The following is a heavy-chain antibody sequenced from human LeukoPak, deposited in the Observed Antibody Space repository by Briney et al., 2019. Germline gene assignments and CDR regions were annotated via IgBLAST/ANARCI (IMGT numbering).Heavy chain of an antibody. CDR2: VSGSSDTT. J-gene: IGHJ4*02. V-gene: IGHV3-23*01. D-gene: IGHD2-2*01. CDR1: GFTFSSYA. CDR3: AKGPIVPVATYFFDN. Sequence: GGSLRPSCAASGFTFSSYAMTWVRQAPGKGLEWVSAVSGSSDTTYYADFVKGRFTVSRDNSKNTLYLQMSSLRAEDTAIYYCAKGPIVPVATYFFDNWGQGTLVIVSS.